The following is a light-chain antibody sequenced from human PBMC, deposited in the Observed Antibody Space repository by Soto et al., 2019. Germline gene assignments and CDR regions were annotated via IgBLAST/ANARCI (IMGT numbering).Light chain of an antibody. CDR3: QQDYNLPRIT. J-gene: IGKJ5*01. V-gene: IGKV1D-16*01. Sequence: DIQMTQSPSSLSASVGDRVTITCRASQGIGVRLAWFQQKPGKAPQYLIQSASTLASGVPSRFSGSGSGTDFTLTISSLQPEDFAVYYCQQDYNLPRITFGQGTRLEIK. CDR1: QGIGVR. CDR2: SAS.